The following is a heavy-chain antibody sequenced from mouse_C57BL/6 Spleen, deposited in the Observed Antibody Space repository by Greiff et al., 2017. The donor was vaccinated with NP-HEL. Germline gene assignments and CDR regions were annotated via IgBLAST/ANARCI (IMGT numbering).Heavy chain of an antibody. J-gene: IGHJ2*01. CDR3: AISSPTGTNFDY. V-gene: IGHV1-82*01. CDR2: IYPGDGDT. Sequence: VQLQQSGPELVKPGASVKISCKASGYAFSSSWMNWVKQRPGKGLEWIGRIYPGDGDTNYNGKFKGKATLTADKSSSTAYMQLSSLTSEDSAVYFCAISSPTGTNFDYGGKGTTLTVSS. CDR1: GYAFSSSW. D-gene: IGHD4-1*02.